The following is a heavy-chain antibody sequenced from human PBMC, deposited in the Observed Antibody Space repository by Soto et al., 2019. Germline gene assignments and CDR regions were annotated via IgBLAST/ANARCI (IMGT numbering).Heavy chain of an antibody. V-gene: IGHV3-53*01. D-gene: IGHD6-6*01. CDR2: IYRDGST. CDR3: ARGASSLAP. J-gene: IGHJ5*02. CDR1: GFTVSTNY. Sequence: GGSLRLSCAASGFTVSTNYMSWVRQAPGKGLEWVSVIYRDGSTYFADSLKGRFTIARDNSKNTLYLQMNSLRVEDTAVYYCARGASSLAPWGQGTLVTVSS.